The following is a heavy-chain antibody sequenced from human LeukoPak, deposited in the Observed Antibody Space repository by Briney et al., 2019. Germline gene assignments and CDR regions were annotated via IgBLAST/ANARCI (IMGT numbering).Heavy chain of an antibody. Sequence: PGGSLRLSCAASGFTFSSYAMSWVRQAPGKGLEWVSAISGSGGSTYYADSVKGRFTISRDNFKNTLYLQMNSLRAEDTAVYYCAKDWAGEMATIWDYWGQGTLVTVSS. D-gene: IGHD5-24*01. J-gene: IGHJ4*02. CDR3: AKDWAGEMATIWDY. V-gene: IGHV3-23*01. CDR2: ISGSGGST. CDR1: GFTFSSYA.